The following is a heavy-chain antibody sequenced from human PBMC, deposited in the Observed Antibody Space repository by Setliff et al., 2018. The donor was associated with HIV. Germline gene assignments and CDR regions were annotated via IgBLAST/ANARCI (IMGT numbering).Heavy chain of an antibody. CDR1: GDFFSSDYY. CDR3: ARDKRASFDGLDV. V-gene: IGHV4-61*01. Sequence: PSETLSLTCTVSGDFFSSDYYWGWIRQSPGKGLEYIGYIYTNGGTNYNPSLKSRVTISVDTSKSQFSLRLSSVTAADTAVYYCARDKRASFDGLDVWGQGTTVTVSS. CDR2: IYTNGGT. J-gene: IGHJ6*02.